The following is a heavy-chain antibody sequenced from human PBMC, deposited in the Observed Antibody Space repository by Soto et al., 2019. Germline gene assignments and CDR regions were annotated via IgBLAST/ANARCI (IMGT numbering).Heavy chain of an antibody. CDR2: INADSGNT. Sequence: GASVKVSCKASGYTFTSYAMHWVRQAPGQRLEWMGWINADSGNTNYSQKFQGWVTMTRDTSISTAYMELSRLRSDDTAVYYCARAVSHCSGGSCYSGTQVWYFDLWGRGTLVTVSS. D-gene: IGHD2-15*01. CDR3: ARAVSHCSGGSCYSGTQVWYFDL. V-gene: IGHV1-2*04. J-gene: IGHJ2*01. CDR1: GYTFTSYA.